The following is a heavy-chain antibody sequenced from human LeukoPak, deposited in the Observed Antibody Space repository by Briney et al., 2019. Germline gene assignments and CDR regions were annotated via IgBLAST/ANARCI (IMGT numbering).Heavy chain of an antibody. Sequence: GGSLRLSCAASGYTFSSYSMNWVREAPGRGLEWGSSISSSSSYILYADSVKGGLTISGDNAKNSLYLQMNSLRAEYTAVYYCARDSTELLVLSYFDYWGQGTLVTVSS. CDR2: ISSSSSYI. J-gene: IGHJ4*02. V-gene: IGHV3-21*01. D-gene: IGHD6-19*01. CDR1: GYTFSSYS. CDR3: ARDSTELLVLSYFDY.